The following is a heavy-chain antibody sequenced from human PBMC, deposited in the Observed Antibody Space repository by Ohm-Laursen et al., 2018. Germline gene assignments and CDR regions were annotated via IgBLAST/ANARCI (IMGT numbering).Heavy chain of an antibody. CDR2: IDWDDDK. Sequence: TQTLTLTCTFSGFSLSTSGMRVSWIRQPPGKALEWLARIDWDDDKFYSTSLKTRLTISKDTSKNQVVLIMTNMDPVDTATYYCARIREGYFDYWGQGTLVTVSS. J-gene: IGHJ4*02. CDR1: GFSLSTSGMR. V-gene: IGHV2-70*04. CDR3: ARIREGYFDY.